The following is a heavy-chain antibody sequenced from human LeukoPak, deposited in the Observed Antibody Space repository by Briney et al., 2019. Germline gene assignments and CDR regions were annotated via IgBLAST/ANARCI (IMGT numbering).Heavy chain of an antibody. J-gene: IGHJ4*02. CDR3: ARLDPRVVTFDY. Sequence: PSETLSLTCAVSGGSTSSGGYSWSWIRQPPGKGLEWIGYIYHSGSTYYNPSLKSRVTISVDRSKNQFSLKLSSVTAADTAVYYCARLDPRVVTFDYWGQGTLVTVSS. CDR1: GGSTSSGGYS. D-gene: IGHD2-21*02. CDR2: IYHSGST. V-gene: IGHV4-30-2*01.